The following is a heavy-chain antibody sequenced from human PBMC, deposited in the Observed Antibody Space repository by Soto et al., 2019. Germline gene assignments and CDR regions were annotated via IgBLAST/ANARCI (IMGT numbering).Heavy chain of an antibody. CDR1: GFIFSSYA. D-gene: IGHD6-19*01. CDR2: IGGSGGSP. V-gene: IGHV3-23*01. Sequence: EVQVLESGGGLVQPGGSLRLSCAASGFIFSSYAMSWVLQAPGKGLEWVSAIGGSGGSPYYADSVKGRFTISRDNTKNTLYLQMNSLRAEDTAVYYWAKEPRAVAGTGVDYWGQGTLVTVSS. CDR3: AKEPRAVAGTGVDY. J-gene: IGHJ4*02.